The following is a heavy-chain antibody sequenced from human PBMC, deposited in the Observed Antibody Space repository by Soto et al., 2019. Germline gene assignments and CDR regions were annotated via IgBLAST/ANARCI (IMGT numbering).Heavy chain of an antibody. J-gene: IGHJ4*02. CDR3: AKSGLRFLDYFDY. D-gene: IGHD4-17*01. CDR2: MLSDGTN. CDR1: GFTVSNYA. Sequence: QVQLVESGGGVVQPGRSLRLSCAGSGFTVSNYAMHWVRQAPGKGLEWVAVMLSDGTNSFSDSVKGRFTVSGDNSENTVYLQMNSLTGEDTAVYYCAKSGLRFLDYFDYWGQGTLVTVSS. V-gene: IGHV3-30*18.